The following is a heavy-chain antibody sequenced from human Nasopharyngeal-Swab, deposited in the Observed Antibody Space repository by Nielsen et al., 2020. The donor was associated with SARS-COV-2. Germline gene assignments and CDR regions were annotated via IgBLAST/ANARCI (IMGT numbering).Heavy chain of an antibody. CDR1: GFTFSSYS. J-gene: IGHJ4*02. V-gene: IGHV3-48*04. CDR3: VKHQGSSSDQ. CDR2: ISSSSSTI. Sequence: GESLKISCAASGFTFSSYSMHWVRQAPGKGLEWVSYISSSSSTISYADSVKGRFTISRDNARNTLYLQMNSLRVEDTAVYYCVKHQGSSSDQWGQGTLVTVSS.